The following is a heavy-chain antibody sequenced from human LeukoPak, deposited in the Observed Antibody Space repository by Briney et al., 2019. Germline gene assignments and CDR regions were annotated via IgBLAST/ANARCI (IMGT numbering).Heavy chain of an antibody. J-gene: IGHJ4*02. CDR1: GFTFDDYA. D-gene: IGHD6-13*01. CDR2: ISWNSGSI. Sequence: GRSLRLSCAASGFTFDDYATHWVRQAPGKGLEWVSGISWNSGSIGYADSVKGRFTISRDNAKNSLYLQMNSLRAEDTALYYCAKDWYSSSWYSDRLTYYFDYWGQGTLVTVSS. V-gene: IGHV3-9*01. CDR3: AKDWYSSSWYSDRLTYYFDY.